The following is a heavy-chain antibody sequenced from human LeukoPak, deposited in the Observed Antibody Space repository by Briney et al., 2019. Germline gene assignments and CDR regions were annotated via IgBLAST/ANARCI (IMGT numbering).Heavy chain of an antibody. Sequence: PSDTLSRTCTVSGGSISSYYWSWIRQPPGKGLEWIGYIYYSGSTNYNPSLKSRVTISVDTSKNQFSLKLSSVTAADTAVYYCARVHTVTTWPGSWFDPWGQGTLVTVSS. V-gene: IGHV4-59*01. CDR2: IYYSGST. CDR3: ARVHTVTTWPGSWFDP. J-gene: IGHJ5*02. CDR1: GGSISSYY. D-gene: IGHD4-17*01.